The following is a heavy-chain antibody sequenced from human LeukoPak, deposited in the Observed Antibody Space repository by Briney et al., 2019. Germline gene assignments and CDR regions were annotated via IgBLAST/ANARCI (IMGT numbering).Heavy chain of an antibody. V-gene: IGHV1-18*01. CDR2: ISPYNGNT. J-gene: IGHJ4*02. CDR3: ASRIRYCSGGSCYSGFDY. Sequence: ASVRVSCKPYGYTFNTYGITWVRRAPGQGLEWMGWISPYNGNTNYAQKFQGRVTMTRDTSTSTVYMELSSLRSDDTAVYYCASRIRYCSGGSCYSGFDYWGQGTLVTVSS. D-gene: IGHD2-15*01. CDR1: GYTFNTYG.